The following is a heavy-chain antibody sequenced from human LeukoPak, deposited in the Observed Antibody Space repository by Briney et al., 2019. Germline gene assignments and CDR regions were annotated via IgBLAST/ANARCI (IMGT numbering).Heavy chain of an antibody. CDR3: ASHEDSSGYYLNAFDI. J-gene: IGHJ3*02. Sequence: PSQTLSLTCTVSGGSISSGGSYWSWIRQHPGKGLAWIGYIYYSGSTYYNPSLKSRVTISVDTSKNQFSLKLSSVTAADTAVYYCASHEDSSGYYLNAFDIWGQGTMVTVSS. CDR2: IYYSGST. D-gene: IGHD3-22*01. CDR1: GGSISSGGSY. V-gene: IGHV4-31*03.